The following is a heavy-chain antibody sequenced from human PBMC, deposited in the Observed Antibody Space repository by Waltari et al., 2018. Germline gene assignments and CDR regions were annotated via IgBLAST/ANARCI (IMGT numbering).Heavy chain of an antibody. CDR3: ASLYYYGSGSYY. D-gene: IGHD3-10*01. CDR1: GGSISSSSYY. V-gene: IGHV4-39*07. Sequence: QLQLQESGPGLVKPSETLSLTCTVSGGSISSSSYYWGWLRQPPGKGLEWIGSIYYSGSTYYNPSLKSRVTISVDTSKNQFSLKLSSVTAADTAVYYCASLYYYGSGSYYWGQGTLVTVFS. J-gene: IGHJ4*02. CDR2: IYYSGST.